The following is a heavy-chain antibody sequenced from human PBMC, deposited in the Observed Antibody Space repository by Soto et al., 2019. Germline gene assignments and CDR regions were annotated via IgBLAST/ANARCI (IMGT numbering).Heavy chain of an antibody. CDR3: ARMNYYDTSGHPFDY. CDR2: IYFRRTT. V-gene: IGHV4-59*01. D-gene: IGHD3-22*01. Sequence: SETLSLTCTVSGGSISSYYWSWIRQPPGKGLEWIGYIYFRRTTNYNPSLKSRVTMSADTSKNQFSLKLNSVTAADTAVYYCARMNYYDTSGHPFDYWGQGMMVTVS. CDR1: GGSISSYY. J-gene: IGHJ4*02.